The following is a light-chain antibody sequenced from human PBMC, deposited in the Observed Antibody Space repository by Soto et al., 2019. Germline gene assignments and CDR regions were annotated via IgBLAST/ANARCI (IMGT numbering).Light chain of an antibody. V-gene: IGKV1-39*01. CDR1: QSISTY. Sequence: IQMTQSPCSLSASLGGRVSSVFRASQSISTYLNWYQQKPGRAPKLLIYAASSLQSGVPSRFSGSGSGTDFTLTISSLQPEDFATYYCQQYNSYWTFGPGTKVHI. CDR2: AAS. CDR3: QQYNSYWT. J-gene: IGKJ1*01.